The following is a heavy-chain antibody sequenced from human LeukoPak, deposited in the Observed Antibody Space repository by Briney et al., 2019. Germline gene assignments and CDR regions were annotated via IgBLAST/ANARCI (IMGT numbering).Heavy chain of an antibody. CDR3: ARDAKYYYGSRTYFFFEY. CDR1: GGSFSGYY. D-gene: IGHD3-10*01. Sequence: SETLSLTCPVYGGSFSGYYWSWIRQPPGKGLEWIGEINHSGSTNYNPSLKSRVTISVDTSKNQFSLKLSSVTAADTAVYYCARDAKYYYGSRTYFFFEYWGQGTLLTVSS. J-gene: IGHJ4*02. CDR2: INHSGST. V-gene: IGHV4-34*01.